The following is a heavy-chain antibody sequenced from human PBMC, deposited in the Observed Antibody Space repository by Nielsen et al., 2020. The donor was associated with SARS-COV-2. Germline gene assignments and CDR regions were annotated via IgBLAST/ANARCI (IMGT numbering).Heavy chain of an antibody. V-gene: IGHV3-23*01. J-gene: IGHJ6*02. CDR2: ISPSGGGS. D-gene: IGHD6-19*01. Sequence: GESLKISCVASGLTFNTYAMTWVRQAPGKGLEWVSVISPSGGGSYYADSVEGRFTISRDNSNNTLFLQMNSLRAEDTAVYYCARDSSGWYALTTYYYYGMDVWGQGTTVTVSS. CDR1: GLTFNTYA. CDR3: ARDSSGWYALTTYYYYGMDV.